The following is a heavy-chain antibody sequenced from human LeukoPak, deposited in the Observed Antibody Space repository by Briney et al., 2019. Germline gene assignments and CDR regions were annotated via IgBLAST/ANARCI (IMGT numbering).Heavy chain of an antibody. CDR1: GYFFPSYG. V-gene: IGHV1-18*01. CDR2: VSGSNGHA. D-gene: IGHD1-26*01. J-gene: IGHJ3*02. CDR3: ARDRVVGAIDGFDI. Sequence: ASVKVSCKASGYFFPSYGINWVRQPPGQGLERMGWVSGSNGHANYGKKFQGRVTMTTETSTSAAYMELRSLRSDDTAVYYCARDRVVGAIDGFDIWGQGTMVTVSS.